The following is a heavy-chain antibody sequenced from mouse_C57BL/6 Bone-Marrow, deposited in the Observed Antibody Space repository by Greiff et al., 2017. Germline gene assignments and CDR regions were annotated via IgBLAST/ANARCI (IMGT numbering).Heavy chain of an antibody. J-gene: IGHJ3*01. D-gene: IGHD1-1*01. V-gene: IGHV1-64*01. CDR1: GYTFTSYW. CDR3: AGYYGSSPAWFAY. CDR2: IHPNSGST. Sequence: VQLQQPGAELVKPGASVKLSCKASGYTFTSYWMHWVKQRPGQGLEWIGMIHPNSGSTNYNEKFKSKATLTVDKSSSTAYMQLSSLTSEDSAVYYCAGYYGSSPAWFAYGGQGTVVTVSA.